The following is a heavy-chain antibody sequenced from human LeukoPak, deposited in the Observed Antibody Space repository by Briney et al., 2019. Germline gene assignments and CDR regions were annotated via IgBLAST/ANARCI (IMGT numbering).Heavy chain of an antibody. CDR1: GFTFSSSG. V-gene: IGHV3-30*02. J-gene: IGHJ4*02. Sequence: QSGGSLRLSCAASGFTFSSSGMHWVRQAPGKGLEWVAFIRYGGSHKYYADSVKGRFTISRDNAKNSVYLQMNSLTAADTAVYYCARGKVDFAFWGQGTLVTVSS. CDR3: ARGKVDFAF. D-gene: IGHD3-9*01. CDR2: IRYGGSHK.